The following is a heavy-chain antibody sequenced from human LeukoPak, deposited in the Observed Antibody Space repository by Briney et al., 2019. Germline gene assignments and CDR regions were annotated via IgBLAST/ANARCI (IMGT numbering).Heavy chain of an antibody. V-gene: IGHV3-43*01. CDR1: VFIFYQYT. Sequence: GVSLRLACAASVFIFYQYTMLWRRQAPGKGLEWVSLIGYDGDTTYYADSVRGRFTVSRDNSKNSLYLQMNSLRSEDTDIYYCAKDGHCCTATTGNSSWFDPWGQGTLVTVSS. CDR3: AKDGHCCTATTGNSSWFDP. D-gene: IGHD2/OR15-2a*01. CDR2: IGYDGDTT. J-gene: IGHJ5*02.